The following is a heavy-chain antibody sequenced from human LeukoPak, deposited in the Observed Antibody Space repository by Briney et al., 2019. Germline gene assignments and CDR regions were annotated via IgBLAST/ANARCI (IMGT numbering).Heavy chain of an antibody. CDR3: ATGGFDI. Sequence: ASVKVSCKASGYTFTSYDINWVRQATGQGLEWMGWMNPNSGNTGYAQKFQGRVTMTEDTSTDTAYMELSSLRSEDTAVYYCATGGFDIWGQGTMVTVSS. CDR2: MNPNSGNT. CDR1: GYTFTSYD. V-gene: IGHV1-8*01. J-gene: IGHJ3*02.